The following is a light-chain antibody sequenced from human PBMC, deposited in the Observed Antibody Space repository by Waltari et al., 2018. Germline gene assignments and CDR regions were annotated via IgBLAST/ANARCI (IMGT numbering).Light chain of an antibody. Sequence: QSALTQPASVSGSPGQSITISCTGTSIYVGIFNLFSWFQQHPGKAPKLMLYEVSKGPSGVSIRLSGSKSGNTASLTISGLQAEDEADYYCCSYAGGSTFVFGIGTKVTVL. J-gene: IGLJ1*01. V-gene: IGLV2-23*02. CDR2: EVS. CDR3: CSYAGGSTFV. CDR1: SIYVGIFNL.